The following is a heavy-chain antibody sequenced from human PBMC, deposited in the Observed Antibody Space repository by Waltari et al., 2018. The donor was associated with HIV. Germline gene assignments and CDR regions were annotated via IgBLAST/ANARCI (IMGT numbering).Heavy chain of an antibody. D-gene: IGHD3-10*01. J-gene: IGHJ5*02. CDR1: GGSLRGYY. CDR3: ARGQSPSITMVRGVIITPPSWFDP. V-gene: IGHV4-34*01. Sequence: QVQLQQWGAGLLKPSETLSLTCAGYGGSLRGYYWSWIRQPPGKGLEWIGEINHSGSTNYNPSLKSRVTISVDTSKNQFSLKLSSVTAADTAVYYCARGQSPSITMVRGVIITPPSWFDPWGQGTLVTVSS. CDR2: INHSGST.